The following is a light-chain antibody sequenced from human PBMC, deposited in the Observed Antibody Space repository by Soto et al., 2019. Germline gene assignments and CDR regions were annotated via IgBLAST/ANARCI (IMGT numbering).Light chain of an antibody. Sequence: EIVMTQSPLSLPVTPGEPASISCRSSQSLLHSDGYNYLDWYPQKPGQSPQLLIYLGSNRAPGVPDRFSGSGSGTDFALQISRVEAEDVGVYYCMEALQTPITFGQGRLPEIK. CDR3: MEALQTPIT. CDR1: QSLLHSDGYNY. J-gene: IGKJ5*01. CDR2: LGS. V-gene: IGKV2-28*01.